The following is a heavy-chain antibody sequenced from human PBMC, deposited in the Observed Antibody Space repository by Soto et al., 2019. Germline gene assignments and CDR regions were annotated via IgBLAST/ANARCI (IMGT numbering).Heavy chain of an antibody. CDR2: IYHSGST. J-gene: IGHJ5*02. Sequence: PSETLSLTCAVSGGSISSGGYSWSWIRQPPGKGLEWIGYIYHSGSTYYNPSLKSRVTISVDRSKNQFSPKLSSVTAADTAVYYCARAANWFDPWGQGTLVTVSS. CDR3: ARAANWFDP. V-gene: IGHV4-30-2*01. CDR1: GGSISSGGYS.